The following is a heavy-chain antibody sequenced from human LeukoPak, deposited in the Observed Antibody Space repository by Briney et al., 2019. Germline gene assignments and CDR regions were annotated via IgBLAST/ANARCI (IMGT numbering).Heavy chain of an antibody. CDR2: ISYDGSNK. CDR1: GFTFSSYG. Sequence: QTGGSLRLSCAASGFTFSSYGMHWVRQAPGKGLEWVAVISYDGSNKYYADSVKGRFIISRDNAKNTLYLQMNSLRAEDTAVYYCARDQTYGDYWYFDLWGRGTLVTVSS. V-gene: IGHV3-30*03. J-gene: IGHJ2*01. CDR3: ARDQTYGDYWYFDL. D-gene: IGHD4-17*01.